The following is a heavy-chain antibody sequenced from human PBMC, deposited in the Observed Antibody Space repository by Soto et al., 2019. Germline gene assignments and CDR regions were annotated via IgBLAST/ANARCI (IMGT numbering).Heavy chain of an antibody. D-gene: IGHD4-17*01. CDR3: ASLHGARFDP. J-gene: IGHJ5*02. CDR2: ISSSGYT. CDR1: GGSISTNY. Sequence: KPSETLSLTCTVSGGSISTNYWSWIRQPPGKGLEWIGYISSSGYTNYNASLKSRITISIDTSKNQFSLKLTSVTAADTAVYYCASLHGARFDPWGQGTLVTVSS. V-gene: IGHV4-4*08.